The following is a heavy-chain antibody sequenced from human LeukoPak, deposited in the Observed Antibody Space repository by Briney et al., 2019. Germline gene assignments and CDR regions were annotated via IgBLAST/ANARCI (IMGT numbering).Heavy chain of an antibody. J-gene: IGHJ4*02. V-gene: IGHV1-46*01. CDR2: INPSGGST. CDR3: ARGHDILTGQNFDY. D-gene: IGHD3-9*01. CDR1: GYTFTSYD. Sequence: ASVKVSCKAPGYTFTSYDINWVRQATGQGLEWMGIINPSGGSTSYAQKFQGRVTMARDMSTSTVYMELSSLRSEDTAVYYCARGHDILTGQNFDYWGQGTLVTVSS.